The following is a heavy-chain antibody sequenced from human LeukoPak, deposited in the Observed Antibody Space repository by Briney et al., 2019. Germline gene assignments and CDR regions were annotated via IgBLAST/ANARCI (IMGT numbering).Heavy chain of an antibody. CDR1: GASISSHY. CDR2: ISNTGTT. V-gene: IGHV4-59*11. D-gene: IGHD2-2*01. Sequence: SETLSVTCTVSGASISSHYWSWIRQSPGKGLEWIGYISNTGTTVYNPSLKSRVTISVDTSKSQFSLKLSSVTAADTAVYYCARDYGTTSCYDYWGQGTLVTVSS. CDR3: ARDYGTTSCYDY. J-gene: IGHJ4*02.